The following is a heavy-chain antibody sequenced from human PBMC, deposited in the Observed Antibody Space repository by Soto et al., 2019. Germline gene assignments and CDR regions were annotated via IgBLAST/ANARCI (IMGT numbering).Heavy chain of an antibody. CDR1: GGTFSSYA. V-gene: IGHV1-69*01. CDR2: IIPIFGTA. Sequence: QVQLVQSGAEVKKPGSSVKVSCKASGGTFSSYAISWVRQAPGQGLEWMGGIIPIFGTANYAQKFQGRVTITADESTSTAYMELSSLRSEDTAVYYCAREALRDFDWLSPGEYFDYWGQGTLVTVSS. J-gene: IGHJ4*02. CDR3: AREALRDFDWLSPGEYFDY. D-gene: IGHD3-9*01.